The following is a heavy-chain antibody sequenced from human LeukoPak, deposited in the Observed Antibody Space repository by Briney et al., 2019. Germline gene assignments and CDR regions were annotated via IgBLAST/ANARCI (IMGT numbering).Heavy chain of an antibody. CDR3: ARHATGWLQPNFDY. D-gene: IGHD5-24*01. CDR2: IYYSGST. CDR1: GGSISSYY. J-gene: IGHJ4*02. Sequence: SETLSLTCTVSGGSISSYYWSWIRQPPGKGLEWIGYIYYSGSTNYNPFLKSRVTISVDTSKNQFSLKLSSVTAADTAVYYCARHATGWLQPNFDYWGQGTLVTVSS. V-gene: IGHV4-59*08.